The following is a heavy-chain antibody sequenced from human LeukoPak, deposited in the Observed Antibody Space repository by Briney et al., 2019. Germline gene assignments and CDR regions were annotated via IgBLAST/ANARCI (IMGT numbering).Heavy chain of an antibody. V-gene: IGHV3-30*02. D-gene: IGHD3-16*01. J-gene: IGHJ4*02. CDR2: IRNDGSII. CDR3: AKDTPLCYFDY. CDR1: GFTFSSYG. Sequence: GGSLRLSCAASGFTFSSYGMHWIRQAPGKGLEWVAFIRNDGSIIYNADSVKGRFTISRDNSKNTLYLQMNSLRGDDTAVYYCAKDTPLCYFDYWGQGTLVTVSS.